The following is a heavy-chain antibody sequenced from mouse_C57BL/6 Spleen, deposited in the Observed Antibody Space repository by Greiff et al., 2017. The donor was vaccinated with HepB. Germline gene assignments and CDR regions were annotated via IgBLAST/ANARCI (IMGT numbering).Heavy chain of an antibody. CDR3: ARREDYGNYVAY. V-gene: IGHV1-55*01. J-gene: IGHJ3*01. D-gene: IGHD2-1*01. CDR2: IYPGSGST. CDR1: GYTFTSYW. Sequence: QVQLQQPGAELVKPGASVKMSCKASGYTFTSYWITWVKQRPGQGLEWIGDIYPGSGSTNYNEKFKSKATLTVATSSSTAYMQLSSLTSEDSAVYYCARREDYGNYVAYWGQGTLVTVSA.